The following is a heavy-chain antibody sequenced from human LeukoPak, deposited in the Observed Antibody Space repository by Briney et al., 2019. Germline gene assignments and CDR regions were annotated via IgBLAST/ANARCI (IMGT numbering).Heavy chain of an antibody. CDR3: ATNIATAYYYGLVV. J-gene: IGHJ6*02. V-gene: IGHV4-4*09. CDR2: IYNGGST. CDR1: GASIRSYY. Sequence: PSETLSLTCSVSGASIRSYYWSWIRQPPGQGLEWIGYIYNGGSTDYNPSLKSRVTISLDASKNQFSVRLSSATAADTAVYYCATNIATAYYYGLVVWGQGTAVTVSS. D-gene: IGHD1/OR15-1a*01.